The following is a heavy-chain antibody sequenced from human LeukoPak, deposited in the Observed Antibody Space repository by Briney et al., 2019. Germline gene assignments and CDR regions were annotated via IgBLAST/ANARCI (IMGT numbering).Heavy chain of an antibody. CDR1: GDSISSSSYY. D-gene: IGHD6-13*01. J-gene: IGHJ4*02. CDR2: IYYSGST. Sequence: SETLSLTCTVSGDSISSSSYYWGWIRQPPGKGLEWIGSIYYSGSTYYNPSLKSRVTISVDTSKNQFSLKLSSVTAADTAVYYCANGIAAAGVYYFDYWGQGTLVAVSS. V-gene: IGHV4-39*01. CDR3: ANGIAAAGVYYFDY.